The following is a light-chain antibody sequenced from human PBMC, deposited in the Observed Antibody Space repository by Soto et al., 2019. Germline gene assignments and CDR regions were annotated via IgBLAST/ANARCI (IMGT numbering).Light chain of an antibody. V-gene: IGKV3-20*01. CDR1: QSVSSSY. CDR2: GAS. CDR3: QQYGSSPFT. Sequence: EIVLTQSPGTLSLSPGERATLSCRASQSVSSSYLAWYQQKPGQAPRLLIYGASSRATGIPDRFSGSGSGTDFTLTISRLEPEDFAVYYCQQYGSSPFTFGGGTKV. J-gene: IGKJ4*01.